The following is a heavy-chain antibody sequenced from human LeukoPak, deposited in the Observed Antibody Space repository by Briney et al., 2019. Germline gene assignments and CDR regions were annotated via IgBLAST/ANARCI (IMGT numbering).Heavy chain of an antibody. D-gene: IGHD3-10*01. Sequence: ASVKVSCKASGYTFTSYYMHWVRQAPGQGLEWMGIINPSGGSTSYAQKFQGRVTMTRDTSTSTVYMELSSLRSEDTAVYYCASRGSGSYYEYGMDVWGQGTTVTVSS. V-gene: IGHV1-46*01. CDR3: ASRGSGSYYEYGMDV. J-gene: IGHJ6*02. CDR2: INPSGGST. CDR1: GYTFTSYY.